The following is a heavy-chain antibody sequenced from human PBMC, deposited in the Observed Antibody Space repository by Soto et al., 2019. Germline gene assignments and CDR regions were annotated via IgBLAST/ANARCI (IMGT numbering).Heavy chain of an antibody. CDR3: AKDRDMGYSSGWSHFDY. CDR1: GFTFSSYA. D-gene: IGHD6-19*01. J-gene: IGHJ4*02. V-gene: IGHV3-23*01. Sequence: GGSLRLSCAASGFTFSSYAMSWVRQAPGKGLEWVSAISVSGGSTYYADSVKGRFTISRDNSKNTLYLQMNSLRAEDTAVYYCAKDRDMGYSSGWSHFDYWGQGTLVTVSS. CDR2: ISVSGGST.